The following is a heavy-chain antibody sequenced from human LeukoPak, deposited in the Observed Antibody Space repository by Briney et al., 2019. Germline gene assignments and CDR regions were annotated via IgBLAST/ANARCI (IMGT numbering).Heavy chain of an antibody. J-gene: IGHJ4*02. Sequence: GSSVKVSCKASGGTFSSYAISRVRQAPGQGLEWMGGIIPIFGTANYAQKFQGRVTITADESTSTAYMELSSLRSEDTAVYYCAYNEVHCSSTSCRGAHYFDYWGQGTLVTVSS. CDR1: GGTFSSYA. D-gene: IGHD2-2*01. CDR2: IIPIFGTA. V-gene: IGHV1-69*01. CDR3: AYNEVHCSSTSCRGAHYFDY.